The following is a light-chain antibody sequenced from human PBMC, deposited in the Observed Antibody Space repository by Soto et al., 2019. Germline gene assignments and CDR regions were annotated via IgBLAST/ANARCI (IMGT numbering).Light chain of an antibody. CDR1: KSDIGVYDF. CDR3: KSYAGSNTYV. CDR2: EVV. V-gene: IGLV2-8*01. Sequence: QSALTQPPSASGSPGESVIIFCTGTKSDIGVYDFVSWYQHHAGKAPRLIIYEVVQRPSGVPDRFSGSKSGNTASLTVSGLQAADEADYFCKSYAGSNTYVFGSGTKLTVL. J-gene: IGLJ1*01.